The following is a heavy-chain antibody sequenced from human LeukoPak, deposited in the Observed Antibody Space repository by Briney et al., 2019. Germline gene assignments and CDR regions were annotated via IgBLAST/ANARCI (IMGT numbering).Heavy chain of an antibody. CDR2: IYYSGST. CDR1: GGSISNYY. CDR3: ARGYKRQQNYCYYGMDV. Sequence: SETLSLTCTVSGGSISNYYWSCIRQPPGKGLEWIGYIYYSGSTNYNPSLKSRVTISVDTSKNQFSLKLSSVTAADTAVYYCARGYKRQQNYCYYGMDVWGQGTTVTVSS. V-gene: IGHV4-59*01. J-gene: IGHJ6*02. D-gene: IGHD5-24*01.